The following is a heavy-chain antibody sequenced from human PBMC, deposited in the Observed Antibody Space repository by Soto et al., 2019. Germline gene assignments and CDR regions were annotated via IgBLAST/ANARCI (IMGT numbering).Heavy chain of an antibody. CDR1: GFTFSRFW. V-gene: IGHV3-7*01. Sequence: PGGSLRLSCAASGFTFSRFWMTWVRQAPGRGLEWVANIKGDGTEQYYADSVKGRFTISRDNDRDSLYLQMNSLGDEDTAVYYCARARGRDIVILPAASDYWGQGALVTVSS. CDR3: ARARGRDIVILPAASDY. J-gene: IGHJ4*02. D-gene: IGHD2-2*01. CDR2: IKGDGTEQ.